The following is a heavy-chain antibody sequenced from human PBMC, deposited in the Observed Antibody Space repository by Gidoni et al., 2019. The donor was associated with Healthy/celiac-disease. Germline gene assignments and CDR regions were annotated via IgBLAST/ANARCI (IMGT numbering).Heavy chain of an antibody. J-gene: IGHJ4*02. CDR2: IKQDGSEK. CDR1: GFTFSSYW. CDR3: ARDLYGDYIFDY. V-gene: IGHV3-7*01. Sequence: EVQLVESGGGLVQPGGSLRLSCSDSGFTFSSYWMSWVRQAPGKGLEWVANIKQDGSEKYYVDSVKGRFTISRDNAKNSLYLQMNSLRAEDTAVYYCARDLYGDYIFDYWGQGTLVTVSS. D-gene: IGHD4-17*01.